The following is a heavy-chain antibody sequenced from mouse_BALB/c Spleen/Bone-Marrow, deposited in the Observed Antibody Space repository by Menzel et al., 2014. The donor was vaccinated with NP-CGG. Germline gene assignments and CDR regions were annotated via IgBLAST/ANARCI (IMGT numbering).Heavy chain of an antibody. CDR3: AREGWLLRFDY. Sequence: EVQLQQSGPELVKPGASVKMSCKAYGYTFTAYVMHWVKQKPGQGLEWIGYINPYNDGTNYIEKFKGKATLTSDIPSSTAYMELSSLTSEDSAVYYCAREGWLLRFDYWGQGTTLTVSS. D-gene: IGHD2-3*01. J-gene: IGHJ2*01. V-gene: IGHV1-14*01. CDR1: GYTFTAYV. CDR2: INPYNDGT.